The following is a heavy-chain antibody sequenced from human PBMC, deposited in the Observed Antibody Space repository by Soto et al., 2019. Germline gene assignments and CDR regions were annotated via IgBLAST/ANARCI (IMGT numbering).Heavy chain of an antibody. CDR3: ARDARFGELIFDY. CDR2: IYYSGST. J-gene: IGHJ4*02. Sequence: SETLSLTCTVSGGSISSGGYYWSWIRQHPGKGLEWIGYIYYSGSTYYNPSLKSRVTISVDTSKNQFSLKLSSVTAADTAVYYCARDARFGELIFDYWGQGTLVTVSS. V-gene: IGHV4-31*03. CDR1: GGSISSGGYY. D-gene: IGHD3-10*01.